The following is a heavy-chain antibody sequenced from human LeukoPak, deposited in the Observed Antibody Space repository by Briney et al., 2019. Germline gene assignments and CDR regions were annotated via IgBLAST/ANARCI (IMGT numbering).Heavy chain of an antibody. CDR3: AVDVIYASD. V-gene: IGHV1-58*01. CDR2: IVVGSGNT. CDR1: GFTFSNSA. J-gene: IGHJ4*02. D-gene: IGHD2/OR15-2a*01. Sequence: ASVKVSCKASGFTFSNSAVQWVRQARGQRLEWIGWIVVGSGNTNYAQKFQERVTITRDMSTSTAYMELSSLRSEDTAVYYCAVDVIYASDGGQRTLVTVSS.